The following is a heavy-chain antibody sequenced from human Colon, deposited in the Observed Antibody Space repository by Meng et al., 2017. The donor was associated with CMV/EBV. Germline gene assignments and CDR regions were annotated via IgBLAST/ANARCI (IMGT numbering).Heavy chain of an antibody. J-gene: IGHJ4*02. CDR1: GGSVNSGSYY. D-gene: IGHD6-19*01. Sequence: SETLSPTRNVSGGSVNSGSYYWTWIRQPPGKGLEWIGYISYSGNTNYNPPLKSRLTIEVDTSRNQFSLKLTSVSAADTAMYYCARETSGWSTGIDYWGQGTLVTVSS. V-gene: IGHV4-61*01. CDR2: ISYSGNT. CDR3: ARETSGWSTGIDY.